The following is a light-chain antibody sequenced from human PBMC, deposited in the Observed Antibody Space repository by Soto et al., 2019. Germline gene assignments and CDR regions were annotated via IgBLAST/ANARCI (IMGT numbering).Light chain of an antibody. CDR1: SSNIGAGSD. J-gene: IGLJ2*01. CDR3: PSYDSSLPEGV. V-gene: IGLV1-40*01. Sequence: QSVLTQPPSVAGAPGQSVTISCTGSSSNIGAGSDVHWYQQLPGTAPKLLIYGNSNRPSGVPDRFSGSKSGTSASQAITGLQAEDEADYYCPSYDSSLPEGVFGGGTKLTVL. CDR2: GNS.